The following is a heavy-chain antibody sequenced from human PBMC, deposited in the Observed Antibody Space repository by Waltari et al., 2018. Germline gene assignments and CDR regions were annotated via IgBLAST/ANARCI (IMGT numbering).Heavy chain of an antibody. CDR3: ACSFGASFYKTFDI. CDR1: GNSPTIYS. Sequence: QLVQSGGGLVKPGESLRLPCVASGNSPTIYSSQWVRQTPWRDLEWLAYISPTGNTIYYSASVQGRFAVSRDNSKNTLFLQMDNLSAEDTALYYCACSFGASFYKTFDIWGQGTMVTVSS. J-gene: IGHJ3*02. D-gene: IGHD3-10*01. V-gene: IGHV3-48*01. CDR2: ISPTGNTI.